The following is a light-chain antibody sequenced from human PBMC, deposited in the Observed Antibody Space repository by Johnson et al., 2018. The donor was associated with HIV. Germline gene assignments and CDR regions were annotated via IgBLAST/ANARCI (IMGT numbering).Light chain of an antibody. CDR1: SSNIGNNY. V-gene: IGLV1-51*01. CDR3: GTWDSSPSAYV. Sequence: QSVLTQPPSVSAAPGQKVTISCSGGSSNIGNNYVSWYQQLPGTAPKLLIYDNNKRPSGIPDRFSGSKSGTSATLGITGLQTGDAADYYCGTWDSSPSAYVFGTGTKVTVL. J-gene: IGLJ1*01. CDR2: DNN.